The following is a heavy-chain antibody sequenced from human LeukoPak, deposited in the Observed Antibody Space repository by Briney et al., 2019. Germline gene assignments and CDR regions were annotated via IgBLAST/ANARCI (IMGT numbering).Heavy chain of an antibody. V-gene: IGHV1-69*13. Sequence: ASVKVSCKASGGTFSSYAISWVRQAPGQGLEWMGGIIPIFGTANYAQKFQGRVTITADESTSTAYMELSSLRSGDTTVYYCARSSPPPSSSSHYYYYGMDVWGQGTTVTVSS. J-gene: IGHJ6*02. CDR2: IIPIFGTA. D-gene: IGHD6-13*01. CDR1: GGTFSSYA. CDR3: ARSSPPPSSSSHYYYYGMDV.